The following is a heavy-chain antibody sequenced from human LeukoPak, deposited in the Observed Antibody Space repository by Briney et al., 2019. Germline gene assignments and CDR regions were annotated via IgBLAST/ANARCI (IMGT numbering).Heavy chain of an antibody. Sequence: ASVKVSCKASGYTFTSYGISWVRQAPGQGLEWMGWISAYNGNTNYAQKLQGRVTMTTDTSTSTAYMELRSLRSDDTAVYYCARDRIAVAGTNYYYYGMDVWGKGTTVTVSS. CDR3: ARDRIAVAGTNYYYYGMDV. CDR2: ISAYNGNT. V-gene: IGHV1-18*04. D-gene: IGHD6-19*01. J-gene: IGHJ6*04. CDR1: GYTFTSYG.